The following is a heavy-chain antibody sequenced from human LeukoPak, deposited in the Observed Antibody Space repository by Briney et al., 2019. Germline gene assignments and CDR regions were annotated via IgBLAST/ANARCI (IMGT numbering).Heavy chain of an antibody. V-gene: IGHV3-30*02. D-gene: IGHD4-17*01. CDR2: IRYDGSNK. Sequence: HPGGSLRLSCAASGFTFSSYGMHWVRQAPGKGLEWVAFIRYDGSNKYYADSVKGRFTISRDNSKNTLYLQMNSLRAEDTAVYYCARGLGDYDDYWGQGTLVTVSS. J-gene: IGHJ4*02. CDR1: GFTFSSYG. CDR3: ARGLGDYDDY.